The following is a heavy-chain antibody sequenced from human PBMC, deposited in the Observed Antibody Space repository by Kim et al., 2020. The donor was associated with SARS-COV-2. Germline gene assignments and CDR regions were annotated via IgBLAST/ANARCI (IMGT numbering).Heavy chain of an antibody. J-gene: IGHJ4*02. CDR2: ISYDESNA. Sequence: GGSLRLSCAASGFIFSNHGIHWVRQAPGRGLEWVALISYDESNAYSVDSVKGRFTISRDNSRNTLYLQMNSLRDEDTAVYYCAREGTSGSFPDYWGQGTLVTVSS. CDR1: GFIFSNHG. CDR3: AREGTSGSFPDY. D-gene: IGHD3-10*01. V-gene: IGHV3-30*03.